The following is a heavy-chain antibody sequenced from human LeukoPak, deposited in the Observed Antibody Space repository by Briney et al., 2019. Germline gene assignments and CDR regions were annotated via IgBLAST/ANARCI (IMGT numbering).Heavy chain of an antibody. CDR1: GFTVGNNR. D-gene: IGHD1/OR15-1a*01. CDR2: VYGGGNT. J-gene: IGHJ5*02. V-gene: IGHV3-53*05. CDR3: ARDPRNKGLDP. Sequence: GGSLRLSCAASGFTVGNNRMSWVRQAPGKGLEWVSTVYGGGNTAYADSVKGRFTISRDNAKNTMYLQMNGLRDEDTAIYYCARDPRNKGLDPWGQGTLVTVSS.